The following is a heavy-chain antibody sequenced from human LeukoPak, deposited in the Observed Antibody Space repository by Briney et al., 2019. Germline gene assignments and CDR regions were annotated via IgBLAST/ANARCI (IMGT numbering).Heavy chain of an antibody. Sequence: PGPSLRLSCAASGLTFSDYYMSWIRQAPRKRLEWVSYISSSGSTIYYADSVKGRFTISRDNAKNSLYLQMNSLRAEDTAVYYCARDPTKPGTTYNYWGQGTLVTVSS. D-gene: IGHD1-7*01. CDR3: ARDPTKPGTTYNY. CDR2: ISSSGSTI. V-gene: IGHV3-11*04. CDR1: GLTFSDYY. J-gene: IGHJ4*02.